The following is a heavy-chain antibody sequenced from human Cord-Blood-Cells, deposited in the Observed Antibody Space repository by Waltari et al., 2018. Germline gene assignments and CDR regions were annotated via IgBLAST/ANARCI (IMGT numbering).Heavy chain of an antibody. CDR1: GGSLSGYY. CDR2: INHSGST. Sequence: QVQLQQWGAGLLKPSETLSLTCAVYGGSLSGYYWSWIRQPPGKGLEWIGEINHSGSTNYNPSLKSRVTISVDKSKNQFSLKLSSVTAADTAVYYCARGLGFGELFFDHWGQGTLVTVSS. V-gene: IGHV4-34*01. CDR3: ARGLGFGELFFDH. J-gene: IGHJ4*02. D-gene: IGHD3-10*01.